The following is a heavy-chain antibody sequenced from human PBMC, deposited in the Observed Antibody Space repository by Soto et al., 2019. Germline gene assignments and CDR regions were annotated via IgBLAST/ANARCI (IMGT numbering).Heavy chain of an antibody. J-gene: IGHJ3*02. CDR2: IYYSGST. Sequence: QVQLQESGPGLVKPSETLSLTCTVSGGSISSYYWSWIRQPPGKGLEWIGYIYYSGSTNYNPSLKSRVTISVDTSKNQFSLKLSSVTAADTAVYYCAEDRGAFDIWGQGTMVTVSS. D-gene: IGHD2-15*01. V-gene: IGHV4-59*01. CDR1: GGSISSYY. CDR3: AEDRGAFDI.